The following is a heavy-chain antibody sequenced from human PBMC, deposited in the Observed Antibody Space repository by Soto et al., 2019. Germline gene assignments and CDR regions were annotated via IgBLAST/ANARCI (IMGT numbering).Heavy chain of an antibody. Sequence: VVSLRLSCAASGFTFSDAWMSWVRQAPGKGLDWVGRIKSKSDGGTTEYAAPVRGRFTISRDDSKNTLYLQMNSLKTEDTAVYYCTTDLWRIAVVVGPTGYFNPWGQGTPVTVS. CDR1: GFTFSDAW. CDR2: IKSKSDGGTT. CDR3: TTDLWRIAVVVGPTGYFNP. D-gene: IGHD2-15*01. J-gene: IGHJ5*02. V-gene: IGHV3-15*01.